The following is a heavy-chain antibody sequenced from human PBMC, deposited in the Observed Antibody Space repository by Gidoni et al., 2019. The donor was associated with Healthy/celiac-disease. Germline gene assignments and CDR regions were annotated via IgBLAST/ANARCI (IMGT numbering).Heavy chain of an antibody. D-gene: IGHD3-10*01. CDR3: AAPNYGSGSYGAFDI. Sequence: EVKKPGSSVKVSCKASGGPFSSYAISWVRQAPGQGLEWMGGIIPIFGTANYAQKFQGRVTITADKSTSTAYMELSSLRSEDTAVYYCAAPNYGSGSYGAFDIWGQGTMVTVSS. J-gene: IGHJ3*02. CDR1: GGPFSSYA. V-gene: IGHV1-69*06. CDR2: IIPIFGTA.